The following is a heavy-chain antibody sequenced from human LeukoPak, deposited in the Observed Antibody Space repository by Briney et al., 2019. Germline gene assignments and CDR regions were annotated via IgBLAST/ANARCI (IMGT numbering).Heavy chain of an antibody. V-gene: IGHV1-69*13. CDR1: GYTFTSYG. CDR3: ARVRSSSLYYYYYGMDV. J-gene: IGHJ6*02. D-gene: IGHD6-6*01. Sequence: ASVKVSCKASGYTFTSYGISWVRQAPGQGLEWMGGIIPIFGTANYAQKFQGRVTITADESTSTAYMELSSLRSEDTAVYYCARVRSSSLYYYYYGMDVWGQGTTVTVSS. CDR2: IIPIFGTA.